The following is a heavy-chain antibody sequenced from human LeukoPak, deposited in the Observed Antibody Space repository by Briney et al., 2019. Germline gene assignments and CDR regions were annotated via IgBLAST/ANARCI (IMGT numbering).Heavy chain of an antibody. D-gene: IGHD4-11*01. CDR1: GYTFTSYY. CDR3: ARAYPGGYSNYYYYMDV. V-gene: IGHV1-46*01. Sequence: ASVKVSCKASGYTFTSYYMHWVRQAPGQGLEWMGIINPSGGSTSYAQKFQGRVTMTRDMSTSTVYMELSSLRSEDTAVYYCARAYPGGYSNYYYYMDVWGKGTTVTVSS. CDR2: INPSGGST. J-gene: IGHJ6*03.